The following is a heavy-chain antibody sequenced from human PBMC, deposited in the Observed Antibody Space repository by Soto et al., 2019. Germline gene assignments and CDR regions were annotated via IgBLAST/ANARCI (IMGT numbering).Heavy chain of an antibody. CDR2: ISHRGTA. D-gene: IGHD3-9*01. CDR3: ARGHYDVLTGFYVRYFDY. V-gene: IGHV4-30-4*01. Sequence: QVQLQESGPGLVKPSQTLSLSCFVSGGSFRSDDYVWSWIRQPPGKALEWMGYISHRGTAYYNPYLKSRLAMSIDTSKKQFSLRLRSVTAADTATYYCARGHYDVLTGFYVRYFDYWGRGTRVTVSS. J-gene: IGHJ4*02. CDR1: GGSFRSDDYV.